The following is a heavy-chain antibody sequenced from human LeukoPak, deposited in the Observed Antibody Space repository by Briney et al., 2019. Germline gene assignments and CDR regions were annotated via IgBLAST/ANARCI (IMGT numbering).Heavy chain of an antibody. V-gene: IGHV4-34*01. CDR3: ARPRRVGCSSTSCYKGNWFDP. J-gene: IGHJ5*02. Sequence: SETLSLTCAVYGGSFSGYYWSWIRQPPGEGLEWIGEINHSGSTNYNPSLKSRVTISVDTSKNQFSLKLSSVTAADTAVYYCARPRRVGCSSTSCYKGNWFDPWGQGTLVTVSS. CDR1: GGSFSGYY. D-gene: IGHD2-2*02. CDR2: INHSGST.